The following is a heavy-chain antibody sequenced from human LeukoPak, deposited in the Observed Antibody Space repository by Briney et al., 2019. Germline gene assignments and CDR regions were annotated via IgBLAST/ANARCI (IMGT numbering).Heavy chain of an antibody. CDR3: MRDYMGWFDP. CDR2: ISLDGSTE. CDR1: GFTFSSYA. J-gene: IGHJ5*02. D-gene: IGHD3-10*01. Sequence: GGSLRLSCVASGFTFSSYAMGWVRQAPGKGLEWVSIISLDGSTEFYADSVKGRFTISRDTASNTMHLEMNNLRTEDTAVYYCMRDYMGWFDPWGQGTLVTVSS. V-gene: IGHV3-30-3*01.